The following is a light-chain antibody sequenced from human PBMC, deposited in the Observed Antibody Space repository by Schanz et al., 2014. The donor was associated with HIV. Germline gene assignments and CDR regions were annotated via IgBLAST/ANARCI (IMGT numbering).Light chain of an antibody. CDR3: QQYNDWPPIT. Sequence: EIVLTQSPGTLSLSPGERATLSCRASQSVNSYLAWYQQKPGQAPRLLIHSASTRVTGIPARFSGSGSGTEFTLTISGLQSEDFAVYYCQQYNDWPPITFGQGTRLEIK. CDR2: SAS. J-gene: IGKJ5*01. V-gene: IGKV3-15*01. CDR1: QSVNSY.